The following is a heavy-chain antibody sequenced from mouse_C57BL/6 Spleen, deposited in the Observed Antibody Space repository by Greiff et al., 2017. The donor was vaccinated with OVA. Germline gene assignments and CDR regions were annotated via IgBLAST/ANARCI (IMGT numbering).Heavy chain of an antibody. CDR1: GFTFSDYG. CDR2: ISSGSSTL. D-gene: IGHD2-3*01. J-gene: IGHJ3*01. CDR3: ASYDGYYVPAWFAY. Sequence: EVMLVESGGGLVKPGGSLKLSCAASGFTFSDYGMHWVRQAPEKGLEWVAYISSGSSTLYYADTVKGRFTISRDNAKNTLFLQMTSLRSEDTAMYYCASYDGYYVPAWFAYWGQGTLVTVSA. V-gene: IGHV5-17*01.